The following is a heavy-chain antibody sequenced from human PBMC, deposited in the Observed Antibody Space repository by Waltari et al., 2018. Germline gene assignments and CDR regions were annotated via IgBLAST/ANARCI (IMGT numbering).Heavy chain of an antibody. D-gene: IGHD4-17*01. CDR2: INPSGGST. V-gene: IGHV1-46*01. Sequence: QVQLVKSGAEVKKPGASVKVSCKASGYNFTSYYMQWVPQAPGQGLEWMGIINPSGGSTSYAQKFQGRVTMTRDTSTSTVYMELSSLRSEDTAVYSCARMTTVTTPWFDPWGQGTLVTVSS. CDR3: ARMTTVTTPWFDP. J-gene: IGHJ5*02. CDR1: GYNFTSYY.